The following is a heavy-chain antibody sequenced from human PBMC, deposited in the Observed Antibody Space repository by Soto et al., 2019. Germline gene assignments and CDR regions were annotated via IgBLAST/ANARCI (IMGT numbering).Heavy chain of an antibody. CDR1: GFTFSDYA. V-gene: IGHV3-30*18. Sequence: VQLVASGGGVVQPGRSLRLSCAASGFTFSDYAMHWVSQAPGKGLERVAVVSYDGRNTHYADSGKGRFTISRYSAKNTVSLEMTSLRAEDTAVYYCAKGGWQWLVTSDFNYWGQGALVTVSS. CDR3: AKGGWQWLVTSDFNY. D-gene: IGHD6-19*01. CDR2: VSYDGRNT. J-gene: IGHJ4*02.